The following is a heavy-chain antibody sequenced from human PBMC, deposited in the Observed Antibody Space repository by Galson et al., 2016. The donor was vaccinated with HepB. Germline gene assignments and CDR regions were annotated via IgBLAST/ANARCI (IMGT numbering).Heavy chain of an antibody. J-gene: IGHJ4*02. Sequence: SLRLSCAASGFTFTTYGMHWVRRAPGKGLESVAIISFDGTNKYYADSVKGRFTISRDNSKNTLYLQMNSLRAEGTAVYYCAKELWLFRHPGVGYLDYWGQGTLVTVSS. CDR2: ISFDGTNK. V-gene: IGHV3-30*18. CDR3: AKELWLFRHPGVGYLDY. D-gene: IGHD2-21*01. CDR1: GFTFTTYG.